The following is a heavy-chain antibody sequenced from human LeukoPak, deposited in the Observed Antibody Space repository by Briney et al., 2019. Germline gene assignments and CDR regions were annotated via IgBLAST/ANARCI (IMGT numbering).Heavy chain of an antibody. CDR3: TTPPAGPYGMDV. V-gene: IGHV3-15*01. J-gene: IGHJ6*02. Sequence: PGGSLRLSCAASGFTFNSYAMSWVRQAPGKGLEWVGRIKSKTDGGTTDYAAPVKGRFTISRDDSKNTLYLQMNSLKTEDTAVYYCTTPPAGPYGMDVWGQGTTVTVSS. CDR1: GFTFNSYA. CDR2: IKSKTDGGTT.